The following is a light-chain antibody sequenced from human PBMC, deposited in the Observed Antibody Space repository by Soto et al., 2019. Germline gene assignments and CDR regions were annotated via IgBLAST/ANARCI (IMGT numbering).Light chain of an antibody. V-gene: IGKV1-5*01. Sequence: DIQMTQSPSTLSASVGDRVTITCRASQSISRWLAWYQQKPGKAPKALIYDASTLRSGVPSRFSGGGSGTESTLTISSLQPDDFATYYCQQYNTHSTFGQGTRLEIK. CDR1: QSISRW. CDR2: DAS. CDR3: QQYNTHST. J-gene: IGKJ5*01.